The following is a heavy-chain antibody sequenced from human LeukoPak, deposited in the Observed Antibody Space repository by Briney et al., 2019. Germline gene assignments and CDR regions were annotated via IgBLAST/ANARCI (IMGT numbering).Heavy chain of an antibody. CDR2: IKQDGSEK. CDR1: GFTFSSYW. J-gene: IGHJ4*02. V-gene: IGHV3-7*01. CDR3: ARVAWELPLDY. Sequence: GGSLRLSCAASGFTFSSYWMSWVRQAPGKGLEWVANIKQDGSEKYYVDSVKGRFTISRDNAKNSLYLQMNSLRAEDTAVYYCARVAWELPLDYWGQGTLVTVST. D-gene: IGHD1-26*01.